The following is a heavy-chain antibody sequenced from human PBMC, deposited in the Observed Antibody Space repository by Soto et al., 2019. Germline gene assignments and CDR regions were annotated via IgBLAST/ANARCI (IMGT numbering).Heavy chain of an antibody. CDR3: ARAIEHIDY. Sequence: ETLSLTCTVSGGSIRSYYWSWIRQPPGKGLEWIGYIYYSGRTNYNPSLKSRVTISVDTSKNQFSLKLSSVTAADTAVYDCARAIEHIDYWGQGTLVTVSS. V-gene: IGHV4-59*01. CDR1: GGSIRSYY. CDR2: IYYSGRT. J-gene: IGHJ4*02.